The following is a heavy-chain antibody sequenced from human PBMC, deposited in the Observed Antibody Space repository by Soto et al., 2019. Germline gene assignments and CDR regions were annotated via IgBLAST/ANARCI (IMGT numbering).Heavy chain of an antibody. CDR2: ISGSGGST. V-gene: IGHV3-23*01. CDR3: AKAGDPDCSGGSCYPLYYYYYFMDV. CDR1: GFTFSSYA. J-gene: IGHJ6*03. Sequence: EVQLLESGGGLVQPGGSLRLSCAASGFTFSSYAMSWVRQAPVKGLEWVSAISGSGGSTYYADSVKGRFTISRDNSKNTLYLQMNSLRAEDTAVYYCAKAGDPDCSGGSCYPLYYYYYFMDVWGKGTTVTVSS. D-gene: IGHD2-15*01.